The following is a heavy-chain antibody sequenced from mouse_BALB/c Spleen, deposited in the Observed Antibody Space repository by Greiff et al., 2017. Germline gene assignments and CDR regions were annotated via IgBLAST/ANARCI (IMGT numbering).Heavy chain of an antibody. CDR1: GYTFTSYW. D-gene: IGHD2-4*01. V-gene: IGHV1-7*01. CDR3: ARVITNYYAMDY. CDR2: INPSTGYT. Sequence: VKLQESGAELAKPGASVKMSCKASGYTFTSYWMHWVKQRPGQGLEWIGYINPSTGYTEYNQKFKDKATLTADKSSSTAYMQLSSLTSEDSAVYYCARVITNYYAMDYWGQGTSVTVSS. J-gene: IGHJ4*01.